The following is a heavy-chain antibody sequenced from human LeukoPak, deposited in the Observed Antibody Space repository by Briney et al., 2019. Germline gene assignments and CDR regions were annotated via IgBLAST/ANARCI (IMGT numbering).Heavy chain of an antibody. CDR2: ISSSGSTI. Sequence: GGSLRLSCAASGFTFSSYAMSWVRQAPGKGLEWVSYISSSGSTIYYADSVKGRFTISRDNAENSLYLQMNSLRAEDTAVYYCARDQGYHYYYGMDVWGQGTTVTVSS. J-gene: IGHJ6*02. CDR1: GFTFSSYA. CDR3: ARDQGYHYYYGMDV. V-gene: IGHV3-48*03.